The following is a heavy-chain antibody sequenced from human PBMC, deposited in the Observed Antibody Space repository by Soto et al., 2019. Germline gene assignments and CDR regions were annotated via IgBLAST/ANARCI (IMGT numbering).Heavy chain of an antibody. V-gene: IGHV1-69*13. J-gene: IGHJ3*02. CDR2: IIPIFGTA. CDR3: ARTEIWRTTVTPTVAFDI. Sequence: GASVKVSCKASGGTFSSYAISWVRQAPGQGLEWMGGIIPIFGTANYAQKFQGRVTITADESTSTAYMELSSLRSEDTAVYYCARTEIWRTTVTPTVAFDIWGQGTMVTVSS. CDR1: GGTFSSYA. D-gene: IGHD4-17*01.